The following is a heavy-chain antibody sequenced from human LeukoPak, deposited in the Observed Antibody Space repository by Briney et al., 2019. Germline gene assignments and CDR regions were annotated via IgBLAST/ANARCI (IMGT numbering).Heavy chain of an antibody. CDR2: ISWNSGSI. V-gene: IGHV3-9*03. D-gene: IGHD6-19*01. J-gene: IGHJ4*02. CDR1: GFTFDDYA. CDR3: AKDIAPTGSSGWFDY. Sequence: GGSLRLSCAAPGFTFDDYAMHWVRQAPGKGLEWVSGISWNSGSIGYADSVKGRFTISRDNAKNSLYLQMNSLRAEDMALYYCAKDIAPTGSSGWFDYWGQGTLVTVSS.